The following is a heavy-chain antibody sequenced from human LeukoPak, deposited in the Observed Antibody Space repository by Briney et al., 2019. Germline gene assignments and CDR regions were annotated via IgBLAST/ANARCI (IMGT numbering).Heavy chain of an antibody. J-gene: IGHJ4*02. D-gene: IGHD4-23*01. Sequence: SVKVSCKASGGTFSSYAISWVRQAPGQGLEWMGGIIPIFGTANYAQKFQGRVTITADESTSTAYMELSSLRSEDTAVYYCASDEDGGNSGTFDYWGQGTLVTVSS. V-gene: IGHV1-69*13. CDR1: GGTFSSYA. CDR2: IIPIFGTA. CDR3: ASDEDGGNSGTFDY.